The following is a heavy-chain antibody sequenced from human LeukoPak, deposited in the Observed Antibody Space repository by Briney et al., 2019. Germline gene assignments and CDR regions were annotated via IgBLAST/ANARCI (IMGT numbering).Heavy chain of an antibody. D-gene: IGHD1-26*01. CDR2: INPNSGGT. CDR3: ARDLSGSYYVWRYYFDY. CDR1: GYTFTGYY. J-gene: IGHJ4*02. Sequence: ASVKVSCKASGYTFTGYYMHWVRQAPGQGLEWMGWINPNSGGTNYAQKFQGRVTMTRDTSISTAYMELSRLRSDDTAVYYCARDLSGSYYVWRYYFDYWGQGTLVTGSS. V-gene: IGHV1-2*02.